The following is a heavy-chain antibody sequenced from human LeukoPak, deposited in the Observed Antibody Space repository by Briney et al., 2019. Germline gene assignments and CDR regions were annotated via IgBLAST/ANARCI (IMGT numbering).Heavy chain of an antibody. Sequence: PSETLSLTCTVSGGSISSYYWSWIRQPPGKGLEWIGYIYYSGSTNYNPSLKSLVTISVDTSKNQFSLKLSSVTAADTAVYYCAREGGRSSGWYDYWGQGTLVTVSS. CDR1: GGSISSYY. V-gene: IGHV4-59*01. CDR2: IYYSGST. J-gene: IGHJ4*02. D-gene: IGHD6-19*01. CDR3: AREGGRSSGWYDY.